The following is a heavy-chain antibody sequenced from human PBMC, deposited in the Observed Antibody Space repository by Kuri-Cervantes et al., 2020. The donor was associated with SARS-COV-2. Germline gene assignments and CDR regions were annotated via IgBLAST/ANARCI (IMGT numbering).Heavy chain of an antibody. J-gene: IGHJ5*02. D-gene: IGHD2-15*01. Sequence: ASVKVSCKASGYTFTGYYMHWVRQAPGQGLEWMGWINPNSGGTNYAQKFQGRVTMTTDTSTSTAYMELRSLRSDDTAVYYCARGHPRYCSGGSCGGGGPNWFDPWGQGTLVTVSS. CDR3: ARGHPRYCSGGSCGGGGPNWFDP. CDR2: INPNSGGT. CDR1: GYTFTGYY. V-gene: IGHV1-2*02.